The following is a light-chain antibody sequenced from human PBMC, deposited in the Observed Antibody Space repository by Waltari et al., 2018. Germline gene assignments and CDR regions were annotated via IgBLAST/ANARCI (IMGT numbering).Light chain of an antibody. V-gene: IGLV3-21*02. CDR1: SIGSKS. Sequence: SYVLPQPDSVSVAPGQTAPLPCGGNSIGSKSRNWFQQKPGQAPVLVVHDDSDRPSGIPERFSGSNSGNPASLTISGVEAGDEADYYCQVWDGGSEHVVFGGGTKLTVL. CDR2: DDS. CDR3: QVWDGGSEHVV. J-gene: IGLJ2*01.